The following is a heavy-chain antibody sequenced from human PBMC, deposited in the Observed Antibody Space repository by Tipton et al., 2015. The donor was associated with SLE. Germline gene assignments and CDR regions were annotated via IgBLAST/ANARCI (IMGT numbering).Heavy chain of an antibody. V-gene: IGHV3-48*03. CDR2: ISSSGSTI. J-gene: IGHJ3*02. CDR1: GFTFSSYE. CDR3: ASISVTTEAFDI. Sequence: SLRLSCAASGFTFSSYEMNWVRQAPGKGPEWVSYISSSGSTIYYADSVKGRFTISRDNAKNPLYLQMNSLRAEDTAVYYCASISVTTEAFDIWGQGTMVTVSS. D-gene: IGHD3-3*02.